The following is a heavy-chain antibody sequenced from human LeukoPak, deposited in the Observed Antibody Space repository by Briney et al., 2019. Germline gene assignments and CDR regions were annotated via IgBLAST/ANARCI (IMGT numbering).Heavy chain of an antibody. J-gene: IGHJ6*02. D-gene: IGHD1-26*01. CDR3: ARVWVGATPADYYYYGMDV. CDR2: IGTAGDT. CDR1: GFTFSSYA. Sequence: GGSLRLSCAASGFTFSSYAMSWVRQAPGKGLEWVSAIGTAGDTYYPGSVKGRFTISRENAKNSLYLQMNSLRAEDTAVYYCARVWVGATPADYYYYGMDVWGQGTTVTVSS. V-gene: IGHV3-13*01.